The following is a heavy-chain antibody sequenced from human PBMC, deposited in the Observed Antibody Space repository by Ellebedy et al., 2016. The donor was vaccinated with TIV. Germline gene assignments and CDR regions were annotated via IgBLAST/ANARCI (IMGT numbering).Heavy chain of an antibody. V-gene: IGHV1-8*01. D-gene: IGHD3-16*02. CDR1: GYTFTSYD. Sequence: ASVTVSCXVSGYTFTSYDINWVRQATGQGLEWMGWMNPNRGYTGYAQKFQGRVTMTRNTSISTAYMELSSLRSEDTAVYYCALLYKLKGLAFDYWGQGTLVTVSS. J-gene: IGHJ4*02. CDR3: ALLYKLKGLAFDY. CDR2: MNPNRGYT.